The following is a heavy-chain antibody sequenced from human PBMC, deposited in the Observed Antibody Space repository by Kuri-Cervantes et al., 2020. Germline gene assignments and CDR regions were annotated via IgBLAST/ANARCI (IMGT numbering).Heavy chain of an antibody. D-gene: IGHD3-16*02. Sequence: NWIRQPPGKGLEWIGYIYHSGSTYYNPSLKSRVTISVDRSKNQFSLKLSSVTAADTAVYYCARDATNYDYVWGSYRTYGMDVWGQGTTVTVSS. V-gene: IGHV4-30-2*01. CDR2: IYHSGST. J-gene: IGHJ6*02. CDR3: ARDATNYDYVWGSYRTYGMDV.